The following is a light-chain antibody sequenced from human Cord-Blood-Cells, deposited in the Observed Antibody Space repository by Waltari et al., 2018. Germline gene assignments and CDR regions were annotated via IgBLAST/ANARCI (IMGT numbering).Light chain of an antibody. J-gene: IGKJ1*01. CDR1: QSVSSY. CDR2: DAS. CDR3: QQRSNWRT. V-gene: IGKV3-11*01. Sequence: EIVLTQSPATLSLSPGERATLSCRASQSVSSYLAWYQQKPGQAPRLLIYDASNRATGIPARFSGSGSGTDFTLTISSLEPEDFAVYYCQQRSNWRTFGQGTKVENK.